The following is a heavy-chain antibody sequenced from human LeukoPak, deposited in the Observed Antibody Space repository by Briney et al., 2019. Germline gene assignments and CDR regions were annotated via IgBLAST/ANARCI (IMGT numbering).Heavy chain of an antibody. Sequence: PGWSLRLSCAASGFTFSRYAIIWVRQAPPKGLDWVSTTVRNGGSTYNADSVPGPFTISRDNAKNSLYLQMNSLRAEDTAVYYCARDSYYDILTGYYPTFDYWGQGALVSVSS. CDR1: GFTFSRYA. CDR3: ARDSYYDILTGYYPTFDY. D-gene: IGHD3-9*01. V-gene: IGHV3-23*01. J-gene: IGHJ4*02. CDR2: TVRNGGST.